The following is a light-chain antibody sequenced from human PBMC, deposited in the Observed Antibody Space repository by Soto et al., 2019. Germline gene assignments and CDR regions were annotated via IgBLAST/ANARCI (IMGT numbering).Light chain of an antibody. J-gene: IGLJ1*01. V-gene: IGLV3-21*04. CDR3: QVWDGRSDHYV. Sequence: SYELTQPPSVSVAPGKTATITCGGNKIGSKSVHWYQQKPGQAPVLVIYYDSDRPSGIPERFSGSNSGNTATLTISRVEAGDEADYYCQVWDGRSDHYVFGTGTQLTVL. CDR2: YDS. CDR1: KIGSKS.